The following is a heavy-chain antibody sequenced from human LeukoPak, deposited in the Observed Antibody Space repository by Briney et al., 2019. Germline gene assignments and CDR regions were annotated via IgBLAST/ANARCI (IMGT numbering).Heavy chain of an antibody. CDR3: ARSRLLFDY. Sequence: PSETLSLTCAVYGGSFSGYYWSWIRQPPGKGLEWIGEINHSGSTNYNPSLKSRVTISVDTSKNQFSLKLSSVTAADTAVYYCARSRLLFDYWGRGTLVTVSS. CDR2: INHSGST. V-gene: IGHV4-34*01. CDR1: GGSFSGYY. D-gene: IGHD5-18*01. J-gene: IGHJ4*02.